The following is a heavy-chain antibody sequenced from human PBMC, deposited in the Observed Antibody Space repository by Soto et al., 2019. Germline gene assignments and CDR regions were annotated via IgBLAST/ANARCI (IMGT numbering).Heavy chain of an antibody. CDR2: ISSNGGNT. V-gene: IGHV3-64D*08. D-gene: IGHD7-27*01. J-gene: IGHJ4*02. CDR1: GFSFSHYA. CDR3: VKGWGGYYVDY. Sequence: EVQLVESGGGLVQPGGSLRLSCSASGFSFSHYAMHWVRQAPGKGLEYVSEISSNGGNTYYADSVKGRFTISRDNSKNSLYLHMSSLRADDAAGSYWVKGWGGYYVDYWGQGTLVNVSS.